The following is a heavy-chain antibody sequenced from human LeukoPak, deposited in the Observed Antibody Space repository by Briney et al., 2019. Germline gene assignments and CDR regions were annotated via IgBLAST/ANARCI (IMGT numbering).Heavy chain of an antibody. Sequence: SETLSLTCTVSGGSISSGDYYWSWIRQPPGKGLEWIGYIYYSGSTYYNPSLKSRVTISVDTSKNQFSLKLSSVTAADTAMYYCASLSNYYDSSGYYEYWGQGTLVTVSS. D-gene: IGHD3-22*01. CDR3: ASLSNYYDSSGYYEY. V-gene: IGHV4-30-4*01. J-gene: IGHJ4*02. CDR1: GGSISSGDYY. CDR2: IYYSGST.